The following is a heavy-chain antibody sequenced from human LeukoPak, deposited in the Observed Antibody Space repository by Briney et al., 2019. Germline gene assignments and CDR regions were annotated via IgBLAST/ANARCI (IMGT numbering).Heavy chain of an antibody. V-gene: IGHV5-51*01. Sequence: GESLKISCKGSGYSFTSYWIGWVRQMPGKGLEWMGIIYPIDSDSKYSPSFQGQVTISADKSINTAYLQWSSLKASDTGIYYCARLSSRIAVAGGDYWGQGTLVTVSS. CDR3: ARLSSRIAVAGGDY. CDR2: IYPIDSDS. J-gene: IGHJ4*02. CDR1: GYSFTSYW. D-gene: IGHD6-19*01.